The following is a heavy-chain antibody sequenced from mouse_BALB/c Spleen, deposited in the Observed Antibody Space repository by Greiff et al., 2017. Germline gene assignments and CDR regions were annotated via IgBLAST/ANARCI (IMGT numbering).Heavy chain of an antibody. CDR2: IYPYNGGT. D-gene: IGHD1-1*02. Sequence: EVQLQQSGPELVKPGASVKISCKASGYTFTDYNMHWVKQSHGKSLEWIGYIYPYNGGTGYNQKFKSKATLTVDNSSSTAYMELRSLTSEDSAVYYCAREDQSLWGDAMDYWGQGTSVTVSS. CDR1: GYTFTDYN. CDR3: AREDQSLWGDAMDY. J-gene: IGHJ4*01. V-gene: IGHV1S29*02.